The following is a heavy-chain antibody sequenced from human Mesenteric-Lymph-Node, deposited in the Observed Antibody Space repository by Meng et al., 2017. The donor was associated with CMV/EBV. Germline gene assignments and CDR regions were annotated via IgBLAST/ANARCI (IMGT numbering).Heavy chain of an antibody. CDR3: ARGSDIPVNNY. CDR2: INHSGVP. Sequence: QLLLQVWGAGLLKPTETLSLTCAVYGGSFSGYYWSWIRQPPGKGLEWIGEINHSGVPNYNPSLKSRVTISLDRSKNQFSLKLSSVTAEDTAVYYCARGSDIPVNNYWGQGTLVTVSS. J-gene: IGHJ4*02. D-gene: IGHD2-15*01. V-gene: IGHV4-34*01. CDR1: GGSFSGYY.